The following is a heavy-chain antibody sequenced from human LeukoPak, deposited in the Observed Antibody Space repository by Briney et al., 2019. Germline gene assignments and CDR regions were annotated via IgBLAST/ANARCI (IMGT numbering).Heavy chain of an antibody. Sequence: PGGSLRLSCAASGFTFSSYGMHWVRQAPGKGLEYVSAINSNGGSTYYANSVKGTFTISRDNSKNTLYLQMGSLRAEDMAVYYCAREGSYGDSDYWGQGTLVTVSS. CDR2: INSNGGST. D-gene: IGHD5-18*01. CDR1: GFTFSSYG. V-gene: IGHV3-64*01. J-gene: IGHJ4*02. CDR3: AREGSYGDSDY.